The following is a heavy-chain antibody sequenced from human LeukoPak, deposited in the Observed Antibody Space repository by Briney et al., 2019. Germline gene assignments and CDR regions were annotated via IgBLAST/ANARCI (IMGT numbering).Heavy chain of an antibody. CDR2: IKQDGSEK. D-gene: IGHD3-22*01. Sequence: PGGSLRLSCAASGFTFSSYWMSWVRQAPGEGLEWVANIKQDGSEKYYVDSVKGRFTISRDNAKNSLYLQMNSLRAEDTAVYYCARGYDSSGYYYGRVGFDYWGQGTLVTVSS. CDR1: GFTFSSYW. CDR3: ARGYDSSGYYYGRVGFDY. V-gene: IGHV3-7*04. J-gene: IGHJ4*02.